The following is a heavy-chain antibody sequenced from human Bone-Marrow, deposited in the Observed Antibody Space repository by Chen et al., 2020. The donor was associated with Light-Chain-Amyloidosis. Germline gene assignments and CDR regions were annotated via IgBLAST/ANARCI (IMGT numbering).Heavy chain of an antibody. CDR2: IYHSGSV. V-gene: IGHV4-31*03. CDR3: ARGPNVAFDP. D-gene: IGHD3-10*02. CDR1: GGSISSGGYY. J-gene: IGHJ5*02. Sequence: QVQLQESGPGLVKPSQTLSLSCTVSGGSISSGGYYWSWIRQHPGKGLEWIGFIYHSGSVTYNPSLSSRLTISVDTSRNQFSLKLSSVTAADTAVYYCARGPNVAFDPWGQGTLVTVSS.